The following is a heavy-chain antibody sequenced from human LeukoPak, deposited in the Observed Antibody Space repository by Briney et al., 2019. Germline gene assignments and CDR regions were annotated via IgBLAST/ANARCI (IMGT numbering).Heavy chain of an antibody. V-gene: IGHV3-7*05. D-gene: IGHD1-26*01. CDR2: IKQDGSEK. CDR1: GFTFSRYR. Sequence: GGSLTLSCAASGFTFSRYRMTWVRQAPGKGLEWVANIKQDGSEKYYVDSVKGRFTISRDNTKNSLSLQMNSLRAEDTAAYYCARIFLGSTTLPDYWGQGTLVTASS. J-gene: IGHJ4*02. CDR3: ARIFLGSTTLPDY.